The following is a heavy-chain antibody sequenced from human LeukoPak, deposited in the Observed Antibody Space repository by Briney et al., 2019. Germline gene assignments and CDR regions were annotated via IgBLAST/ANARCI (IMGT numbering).Heavy chain of an antibody. Sequence: KPSETLSLTCTVSGGSISSSGYYWSWIRQPPGKGLEWIGEINHSGSTNYNPSLKSRVTISVDTSKNQFSLKLSSVTAADTAVYYCARAGSSWYLVSRSFDYWGQGTLVTVSS. J-gene: IGHJ4*02. D-gene: IGHD6-13*01. V-gene: IGHV4-39*07. CDR3: ARAGSSWYLVSRSFDY. CDR1: GGSISSSGYY. CDR2: INHSGST.